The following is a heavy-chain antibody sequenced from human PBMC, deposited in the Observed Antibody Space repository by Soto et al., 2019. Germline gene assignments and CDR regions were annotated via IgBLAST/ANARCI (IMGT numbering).Heavy chain of an antibody. CDR2: ISWDGGST. J-gene: IGHJ4*02. CDR3: AKDRKVVVAAEEFDY. V-gene: IGHV3-43*01. D-gene: IGHD2-15*01. Sequence: SLRLSCAASGFTFDDYTMHWVRQAPGKGLEWVSLISWDGGSTYYADSVKGRFTISRDNSKNTLYLQMNSLRAEDTAVYYCAKDRKVVVAAEEFDYWGQGTLVTVSS. CDR1: GFTFDDYT.